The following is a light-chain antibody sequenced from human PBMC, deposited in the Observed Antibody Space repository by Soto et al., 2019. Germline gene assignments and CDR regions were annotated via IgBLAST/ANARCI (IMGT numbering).Light chain of an antibody. CDR3: SSYTSSSPGL. Sequence: QSALTQPASVSGSPGQSITISCTGTSSDVGGYNYVSWYQHHPGKAPKLMFYELSNRPSGVSNRFSGSKSGNTSFLTISGLQAEDDADYFSSSYTSSSPGLFGIVTKLTVL. CDR2: ELS. V-gene: IGLV2-14*01. CDR1: SSDVGGYNY. J-gene: IGLJ6*01.